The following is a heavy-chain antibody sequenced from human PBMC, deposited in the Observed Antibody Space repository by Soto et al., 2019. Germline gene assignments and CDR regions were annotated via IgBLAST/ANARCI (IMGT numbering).Heavy chain of an antibody. J-gene: IGHJ3*02. CDR3: ARDNRIAVADDAFDI. Sequence: SETLSLTCTVSGGSVSSGSYYWSWIRQPPGKGLEWIGYIYYSGSTNYNPSLKSRVTISVDTSKNQFSLKLSSVTAVDTAVYYCARDNRIAVADDAFDIWGQGTMVTVSS. V-gene: IGHV4-61*01. CDR2: IYYSGST. CDR1: GGSVSSGSYY. D-gene: IGHD6-19*01.